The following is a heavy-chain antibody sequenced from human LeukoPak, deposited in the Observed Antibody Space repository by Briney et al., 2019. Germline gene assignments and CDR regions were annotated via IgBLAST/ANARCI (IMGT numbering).Heavy chain of an antibody. V-gene: IGHV1-69*13. Sequence: ASVKVSCKASGYTFTSYGISWVRQAPGQGLEWMGGIIPIFGTANYAQKFQGRVTITADESTSTAYMELSSLRSEDTAVYYCARGGGYYYGSGSYPFDPWGQGTLVTVSS. D-gene: IGHD3-10*01. CDR3: ARGGGYYYGSGSYPFDP. CDR2: IIPIFGTA. J-gene: IGHJ5*02. CDR1: GYTFTSYG.